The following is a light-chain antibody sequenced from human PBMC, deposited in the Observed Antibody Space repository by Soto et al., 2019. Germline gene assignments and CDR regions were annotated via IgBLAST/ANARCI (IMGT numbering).Light chain of an antibody. CDR3: QQNYSTPMT. J-gene: IGKJ1*01. Sequence: DIRITQSPSSLSASPGDRATLSCRASQSISNYLDWYQQKPGKAPKLLIYAASSLQSAVPSRFSGSGSGTDFTLTISSLQPEDFATYYCQQNYSTPMTFGQGTKVDIK. CDR2: AAS. V-gene: IGKV1-39*01. CDR1: QSISNY.